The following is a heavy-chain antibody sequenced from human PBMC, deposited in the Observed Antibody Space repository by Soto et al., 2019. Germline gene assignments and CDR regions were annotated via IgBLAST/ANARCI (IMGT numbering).Heavy chain of an antibody. CDR2: LRGNA. J-gene: IGHJ4*02. V-gene: IGHV3-23*01. CDR1: GFTFSSYA. CDR3: AKGYSSGWSDGYFDY. Sequence: QLLESGGGLVQPGVSLRLSCTTSGFTFSSYAMGWVRQAPGKGLEWVSSLRGNAHYADSVKGRFTISRDDSKNTLYLQMNSLRAEDTAVYYCAKGYSSGWSDGYFDYWGQGTPVTVSS. D-gene: IGHD6-19*01.